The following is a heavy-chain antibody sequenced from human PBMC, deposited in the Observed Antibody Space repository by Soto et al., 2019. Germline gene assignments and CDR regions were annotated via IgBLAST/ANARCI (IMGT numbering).Heavy chain of an antibody. J-gene: IGHJ4*02. CDR3: AKGSAVAGPIFDY. Sequence: EVQLVESGGGLVQPGRSLRLSCAASGFTFDDYAMHWVRQAPGKGLEWVSGISWNSGSIGYADSVKGRFTISRDNAKNSLYLQMNSLRAEDMALYYCAKGSAVAGPIFDYWGQGTLVTVSS. D-gene: IGHD6-19*01. V-gene: IGHV3-9*03. CDR1: GFTFDDYA. CDR2: ISWNSGSI.